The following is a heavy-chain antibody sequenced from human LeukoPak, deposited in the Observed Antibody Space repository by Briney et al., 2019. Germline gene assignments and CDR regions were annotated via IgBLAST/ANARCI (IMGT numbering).Heavy chain of an antibody. CDR3: ARDLLHPTNPWIQLWFFN. Sequence: SVKVSCKASGGTFSSYAISWVRQAPGQGLEWMGGIIPIFGTANYAQKFQGRVTITADESTSTAYMELSSLRSEDTAVYYCARDLLHPTNPWIQLWFFNWGQGTLVTVPS. CDR2: IIPIFGTA. J-gene: IGHJ1*01. V-gene: IGHV1-69*13. D-gene: IGHD5-18*01. CDR1: GGTFSSYA.